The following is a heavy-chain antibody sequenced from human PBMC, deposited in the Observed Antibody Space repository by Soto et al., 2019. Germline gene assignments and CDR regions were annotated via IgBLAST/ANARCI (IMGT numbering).Heavy chain of an antibody. CDR1: GVTFSSYA. D-gene: IGHD6-19*01. J-gene: IGHJ5*02. V-gene: IGHV1-69*13. CDR3: ATHIYSSGWFARMENNWFDP. Sequence: GASVKVSCKASGVTFSSYAISWVRQAPGQGLEWMGGIIPIFGTANYAQKFQGRVTITADESTSTAYMELSSLRSEDTAVYYCATHIYSSGWFARMENNWFDPWGQGTLATVSS. CDR2: IIPIFGTA.